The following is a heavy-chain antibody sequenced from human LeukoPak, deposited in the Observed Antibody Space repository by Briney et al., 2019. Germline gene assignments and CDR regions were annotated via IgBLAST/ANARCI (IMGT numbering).Heavy chain of an antibody. CDR1: GYSFSSYW. Sequence: GESLKISCKGSGYSFSSYWIGWVRQMPGKGLEWMGIIYPADSDARYNPSFQGQVTISADKSISTAYLQWSSLKASDTAMYYCARRIVGASRFDYWGQGTLVTVSS. CDR2: IYPADSDA. J-gene: IGHJ4*02. D-gene: IGHD1-26*01. CDR3: ARRIVGASRFDY. V-gene: IGHV5-51*01.